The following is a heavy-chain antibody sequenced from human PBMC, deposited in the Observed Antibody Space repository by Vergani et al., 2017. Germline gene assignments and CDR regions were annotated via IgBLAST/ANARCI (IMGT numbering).Heavy chain of an antibody. CDR3: ARAGCVASYYDFWNYYGMYV. CDR1: GGSISSGGYS. CDR2: IYHSGST. V-gene: IGHV4-30-2*01. D-gene: IGHD3-3*01. J-gene: IGHJ6*02. Sequence: QLQLQESGSGLVKPSQTLSLTCAVSGGSISSGGYSWSWIRQPPGKGLEWIGYIYHSGSTYYNPSLKSRVTISVDRSKNQFSLKLSSVTAADTAVYYCARAGCVASYYDFWNYYGMYVGGRGSTVTVSS.